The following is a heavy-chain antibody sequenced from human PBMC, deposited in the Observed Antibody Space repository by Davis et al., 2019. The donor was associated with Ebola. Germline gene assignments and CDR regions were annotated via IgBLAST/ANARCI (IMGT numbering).Heavy chain of an antibody. V-gene: IGHV3-43*01. Sequence: GGSLRLSCAASGFTFDDYTMHWVRQAPGKGLEWVSLISWDGGSTYYADSVKGRFTISRDNSKNSLYLQMNSLRTEDTALYYCAKSGYSYGPLYWYFDLWGRGTLVTVSS. CDR3: AKSGYSYGPLYWYFDL. D-gene: IGHD5-18*01. J-gene: IGHJ2*01. CDR2: ISWDGGST. CDR1: GFTFDDYT.